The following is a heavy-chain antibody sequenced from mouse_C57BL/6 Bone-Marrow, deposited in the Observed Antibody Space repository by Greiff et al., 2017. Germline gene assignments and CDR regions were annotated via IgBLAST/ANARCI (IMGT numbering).Heavy chain of an antibody. Sequence: VQLQESGAELVKPGASVKLSCKASGYTFTSYWMHWVKQRPGRGLEWIGRIDPNSGGTKYNEKFKSKATLTVDKPSSTAYMQLSSLTSEDSAVYYCARWRSWGNYGAMDYWGQGTSVTVSS. J-gene: IGHJ4*01. CDR2: IDPNSGGT. V-gene: IGHV1-72*01. CDR1: GYTFTSYW. CDR3: ARWRSWGNYGAMDY. D-gene: IGHD2-1*01.